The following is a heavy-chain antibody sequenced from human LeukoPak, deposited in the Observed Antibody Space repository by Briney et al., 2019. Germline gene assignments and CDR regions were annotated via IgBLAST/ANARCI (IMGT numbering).Heavy chain of an antibody. V-gene: IGHV3-74*01. Sequence: GGSLRLSCAASGFTFSSNWMHWVRHAPGQGLVWVSRIKGDGISTNYADSVKGRFTISRDIAKNTLYLQMNSLRAEDTGVYYCAKDHYWSIDYWGRGTLVTVSS. CDR2: IKGDGIST. CDR1: GFTFSSNW. J-gene: IGHJ4*02. D-gene: IGHD3-3*01. CDR3: AKDHYWSIDY.